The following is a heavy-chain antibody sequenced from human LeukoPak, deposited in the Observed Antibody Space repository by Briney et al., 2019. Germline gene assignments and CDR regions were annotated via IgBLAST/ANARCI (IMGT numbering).Heavy chain of an antibody. V-gene: IGHV1-2*02. CDR3: ARDPNWNDPGNWFDP. D-gene: IGHD1-1*01. CDR2: INPNSGGT. CDR1: GYTFTGYY. J-gene: IGHJ5*02. Sequence: VKVSCKASGYTFTGYYMHWVRQAPGQGLEWMGWINPNSGGTNYAQKFQGRVTMTRDTSISTAYMELSRLRSDDTAVYYCARDPNWNDPGNWFDPWGQGTLVTVSS.